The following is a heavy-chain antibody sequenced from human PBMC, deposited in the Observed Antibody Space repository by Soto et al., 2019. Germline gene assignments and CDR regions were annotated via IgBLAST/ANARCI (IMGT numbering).Heavy chain of an antibody. Sequence: SQTLSLTCAISGDGVSSNSAAWNWIRQSPSRGLERLGRTYYRSKWYNDYAVSVKSRITINPDTSKNQFSLQLNSVTPEDTAVYYCARDQLFYDSSGYYYDWFDPWGQGTLVTVSS. CDR1: GDGVSSNSAA. CDR2: TYYRSKWYN. V-gene: IGHV6-1*01. CDR3: ARDQLFYDSSGYYYDWFDP. J-gene: IGHJ5*02. D-gene: IGHD3-22*01.